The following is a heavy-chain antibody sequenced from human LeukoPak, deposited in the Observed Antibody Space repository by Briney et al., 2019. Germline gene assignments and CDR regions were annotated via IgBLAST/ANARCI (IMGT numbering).Heavy chain of an antibody. CDR3: ARLGYGDYDIDY. CDR2: IYYSGST. D-gene: IGHD4-17*01. CDR1: GGSISSYY. Sequence: SETLSLTCTVSGGSISSYYWSWIRQPPGKGLEWIGYIYYSGSTNYNPSLKSRVTISVDTSKNQFSLKLSSVTAADTAVYYCARLGYGDYDIDYWGQGTLVTVSS. J-gene: IGHJ4*02. V-gene: IGHV4-59*08.